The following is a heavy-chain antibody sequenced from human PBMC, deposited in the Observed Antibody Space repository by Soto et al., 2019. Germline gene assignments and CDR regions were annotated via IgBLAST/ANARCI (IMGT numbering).Heavy chain of an antibody. CDR3: ARIDPSGWYLGAFDI. D-gene: IGHD6-19*01. CDR2: IWYDGSNK. J-gene: IGHJ3*02. Sequence: PGGSLRLSCAASGFTFSSYGMHWVRQAPGKGLEWVAVIWYDGSNKYYADSVKGRFTISRDNSKNTLYLQMNSLRAEDTAVYYCARIDPSGWYLGAFDIWGQGTMVIVSS. V-gene: IGHV3-33*01. CDR1: GFTFSSYG.